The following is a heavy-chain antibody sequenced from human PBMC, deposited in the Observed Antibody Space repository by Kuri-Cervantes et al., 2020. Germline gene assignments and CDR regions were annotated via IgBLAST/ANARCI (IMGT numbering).Heavy chain of an antibody. J-gene: IGHJ4*02. CDR2: IRSKANTYAT. Sequence: GESLKISCAASGFTFSASAIHWVRQASGKGLEWVGRIRSKANTYATAYAASVKGRFTISRDDSKNTAFLQMNSLKTEDTAVYYCTRPQPPDYWGQGTLVTVSS. V-gene: IGHV3-73*01. CDR3: TRPQPPDY. CDR1: GFTFSASA.